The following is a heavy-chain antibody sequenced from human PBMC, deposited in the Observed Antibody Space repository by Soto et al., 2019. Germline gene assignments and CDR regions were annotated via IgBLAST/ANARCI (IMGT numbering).Heavy chain of an antibody. Sequence: GASVKVSCKASGDTFSSYAISWVRQAPGQGLEWMGGIIPIFGTANYAQKFQRRVTITAGESTSTAYMEVRSLRSEDTAVYYCARGADYYDSSGYYDYWGQGTLVTVSS. V-gene: IGHV1-69*13. CDR3: ARGADYYDSSGYYDY. D-gene: IGHD3-22*01. CDR2: IIPIFGTA. J-gene: IGHJ4*02. CDR1: GDTFSSYA.